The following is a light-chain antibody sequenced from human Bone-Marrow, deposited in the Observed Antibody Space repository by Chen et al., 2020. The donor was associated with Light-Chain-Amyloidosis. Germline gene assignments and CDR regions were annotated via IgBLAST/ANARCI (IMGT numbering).Light chain of an antibody. V-gene: IGLV2-23*02. CDR3: CSFVPVTTFSAV. J-gene: IGLJ7*01. CDR2: GVT. CDR1: SNFVGNYNL. Sequence: QSALTQPASVSGSPGQSITISCTGTSNFVGNYNLVSWYQQHPRKAPELIIYGVTKRPSGVSDRFSGSKAGNTASLTISELQAEDEASYYCCSFVPVTTFSAVFGGGTQLTVL.